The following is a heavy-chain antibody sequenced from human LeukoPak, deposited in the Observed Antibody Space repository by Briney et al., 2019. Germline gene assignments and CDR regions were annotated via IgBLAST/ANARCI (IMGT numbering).Heavy chain of an antibody. V-gene: IGHV3-30*18. CDR2: MSYDGSNK. CDR3: AKDRKLIASIVTS. CDR1: GFTFRNYG. Sequence: GGSLRLSCAASGFTFRNYGMHWVRQAPGKGLEWVAVMSYDGSNKYYADSVKGRFTISRDNSKNTLYLQMNSLRPEGTAVYYCAKDRKLIASIVTSWGQGALVTVSS. D-gene: IGHD2-8*01. J-gene: IGHJ4*02.